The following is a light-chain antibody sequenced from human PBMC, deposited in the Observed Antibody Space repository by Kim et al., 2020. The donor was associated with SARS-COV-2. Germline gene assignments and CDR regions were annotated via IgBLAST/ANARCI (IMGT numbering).Light chain of an antibody. V-gene: IGKV3-11*01. Sequence: SFSRGERASPSGRASLSVDGYLAWIQQKPGQAPRLLIADASKRATGVPARFSGSGSGTDFTLTISSLEPEVFAVYYCQQRGNWVTFVGGTQVDIK. J-gene: IGKJ4*01. CDR1: LSVDGY. CDR2: DAS. CDR3: QQRGNWVT.